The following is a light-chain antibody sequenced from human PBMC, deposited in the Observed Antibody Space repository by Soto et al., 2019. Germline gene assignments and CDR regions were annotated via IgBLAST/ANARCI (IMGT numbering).Light chain of an antibody. CDR1: QSVNNK. J-gene: IGKJ4*01. CDR3: QQYNNWPLT. CDR2: GAS. V-gene: IGKV3-15*01. Sequence: IVLTQSPGTLSLSPGERATLSCRASQSVNNKVAWYQQKPGQAPRLLIYGASTRATGIPARFSGSGSGTEFTLTISSLQSEDFAVYYCQQYNNWPLTFGGGTKVDIK.